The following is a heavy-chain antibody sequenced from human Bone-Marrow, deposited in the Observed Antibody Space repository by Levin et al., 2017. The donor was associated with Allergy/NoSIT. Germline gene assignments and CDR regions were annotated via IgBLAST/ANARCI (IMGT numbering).Heavy chain of an antibody. CDR2: LSYRGGS. J-gene: IGHJ4*02. Sequence: SQTLSLTCAVSGGSVSTTDYNWAWIRQPPGKGLEWMGTLSYRGGSYYNPSLKSRITISLDTPKNQFSLKLTSVTSTDTSVYYCVRQRGHYYVGPGFDDWGQGTVVTVSS. CDR1: GGSVSTTDYN. D-gene: IGHD3-10*02. CDR3: VRQRGHYYVGPGFDD. V-gene: IGHV4-39*01.